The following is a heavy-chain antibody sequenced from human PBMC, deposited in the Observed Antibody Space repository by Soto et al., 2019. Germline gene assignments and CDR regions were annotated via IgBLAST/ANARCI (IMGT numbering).Heavy chain of an antibody. Sequence: QLQLQESGPGLVKPSETLSLTCSVSGDSISSSSYYWGWLRQPPGKGLEWIGTINYSGSTYYNPCLKSRVNISVDTSKNQFSLKVSSVTAADTAVYYCASLYGDYVPYWGQGILVSVSS. CDR1: GDSISSSSYY. CDR2: INYSGST. CDR3: ASLYGDYVPY. D-gene: IGHD4-17*01. V-gene: IGHV4-39*01. J-gene: IGHJ4*02.